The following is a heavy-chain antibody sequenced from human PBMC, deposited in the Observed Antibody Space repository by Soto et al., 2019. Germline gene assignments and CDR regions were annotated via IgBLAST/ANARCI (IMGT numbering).Heavy chain of an antibody. CDR1: GFTFDDYT. Sequence: EVQLVESGGVVVQPGGSLRLSCAASGFTFDDYTMHWVRQAPGKGLEWVSLISWDGGSTYYADSVKGRFTISRDNSKNSRYLQMNSLRTEDTALYYCAKVTRDGYNWYYFDYWGQGTLVTVSS. D-gene: IGHD5-12*01. CDR2: ISWDGGST. V-gene: IGHV3-43*01. CDR3: AKVTRDGYNWYYFDY. J-gene: IGHJ4*02.